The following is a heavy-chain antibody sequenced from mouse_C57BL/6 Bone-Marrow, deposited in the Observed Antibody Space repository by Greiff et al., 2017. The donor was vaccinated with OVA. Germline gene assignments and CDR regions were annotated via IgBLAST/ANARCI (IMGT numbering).Heavy chain of an antibody. CDR1: GYTFTDYE. D-gene: IGHD4-1*01. CDR3: TRDWDRYFDD. Sequence: QVHVKQSGAELVRPGASVTLSCKASGYTFTDYEMHWVKQTPVHGLEWIGAIDPETGGTAYNQKFKGKAILTADKSSSTAYMELRSLTSEDSAVYYCTRDWDRYFDDWGTGTTVTGSS. CDR2: IDPETGGT. V-gene: IGHV1-15*01. J-gene: IGHJ1*03.